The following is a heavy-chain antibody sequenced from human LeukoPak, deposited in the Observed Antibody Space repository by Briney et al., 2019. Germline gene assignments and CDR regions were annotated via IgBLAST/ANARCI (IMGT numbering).Heavy chain of an antibody. CDR2: IYSSGSA. Sequence: EASETLSLTCTVSGGSISSGSYYWSWIRQPAGKGLEWIGRIYSSGSASYNPSLKSRVTISVDTSKNQFSLKLSSVTAADTAVYYCARVGELLSWGFEIQNYFDYWGQGTLVTVSS. CDR1: GGSISSGSYY. D-gene: IGHD1-26*01. CDR3: ARVGELLSWGFEIQNYFDY. V-gene: IGHV4-61*02. J-gene: IGHJ4*02.